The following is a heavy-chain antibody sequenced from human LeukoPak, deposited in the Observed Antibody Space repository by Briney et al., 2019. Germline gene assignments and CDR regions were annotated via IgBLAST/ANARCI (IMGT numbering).Heavy chain of an antibody. V-gene: IGHV3-7*01. CDR1: EFTFSAFW. CDR3: ARLWGDATIFDL. CDR2: INQDGSRK. D-gene: IGHD5-12*01. J-gene: IGHJ4*02. Sequence: GGSLRLPCAASEFTFSAFWMSWVRQAPGKGLEWVANINQDGSRKHYVDSVKGQFTVSRDNAEKSLYLQTNSLRAEDTAIYYCARLWGDATIFDLWGQGTLVTVSS.